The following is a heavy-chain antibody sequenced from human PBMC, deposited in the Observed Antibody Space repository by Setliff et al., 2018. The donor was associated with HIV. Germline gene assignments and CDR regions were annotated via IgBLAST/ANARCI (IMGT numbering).Heavy chain of an antibody. CDR3: ARGEPSILIEPAAFFDY. V-gene: IGHV3-11*04. J-gene: IGHJ4*02. D-gene: IGHD2-2*01. Sequence: PGGSLRLSCAASGFTFSDYYMSWIRQAPGKGLEWVSYISSRGSTIYYADSVKGRFTISRDNAKNSLHLQMNSLRAEDTAVYYCARGEPSILIEPAAFFDYWGQGTLVTAPQ. CDR1: GFTFSDYY. CDR2: ISSRGSTI.